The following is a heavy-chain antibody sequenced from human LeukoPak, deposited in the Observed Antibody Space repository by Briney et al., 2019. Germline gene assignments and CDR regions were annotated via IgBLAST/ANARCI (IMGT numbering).Heavy chain of an antibody. CDR3: ARKAGSGYYLYYFDY. CDR1: GGSFSGYY. V-gene: IGHV4-34*01. D-gene: IGHD3-22*01. J-gene: IGHJ4*02. CDR2: INHSGST. Sequence: SETLSLTCAVYGGSFSGYYWSWIRQPPGKGLEWIGDINHSGSTNYNLSLKSRVTISVDTSKNQFSLKLSSVTAADTAVYYCARKAGSGYYLYYFDYWGQGTLVTVSS.